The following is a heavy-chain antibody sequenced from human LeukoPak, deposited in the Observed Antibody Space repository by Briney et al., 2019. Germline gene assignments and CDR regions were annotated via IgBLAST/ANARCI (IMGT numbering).Heavy chain of an antibody. CDR1: GGTFSSYA. D-gene: IGHD3-22*01. CDR3: ARAMDSYDSSGPTGG. Sequence: SVKVSCKASGGTFSSYAITWVRQAPGQGLEWMGGIIPIFGTANYAQKFQGRVTITADKSTSTAYMELSSLRSEDTAVYYCARAMDSYDSSGPTGGWGQGTLVTVSS. CDR2: IIPIFGTA. V-gene: IGHV1-69*06. J-gene: IGHJ4*02.